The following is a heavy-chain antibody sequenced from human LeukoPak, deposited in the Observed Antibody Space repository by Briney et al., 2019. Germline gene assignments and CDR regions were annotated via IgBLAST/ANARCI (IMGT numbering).Heavy chain of an antibody. CDR3: TTVNEEYYYMDV. V-gene: IGHV3-15*01. CDR2: IKSKTDGGTT. Sequence: PGGSLRLSCAASGFTFSNAWMSWVRQAPGKGLEWVGRIKSKTDGGTTDYAAPVKGRFTISRDDSKITLYLQMNSLKTEDTAVYYCTTVNEEYYYMDVWGKGTTVTVSS. D-gene: IGHD1-1*01. J-gene: IGHJ6*03. CDR1: GFTFSNAW.